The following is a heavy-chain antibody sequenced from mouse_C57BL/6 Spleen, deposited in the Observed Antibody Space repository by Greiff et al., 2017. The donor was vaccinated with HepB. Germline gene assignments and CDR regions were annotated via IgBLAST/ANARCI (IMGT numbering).Heavy chain of an antibody. V-gene: IGHV5-9-1*02. Sequence: EVQLVESGEGLVKPGGSLKLSCAASGFTFSSYAMSWVRQTPEKRLEWVAYISSGGDYIYYADTVKGRFTISRDKARNTLYLQMSSLKSEDTAMYYCTRDGGSSYGAMDYWGQGTSVTVSS. J-gene: IGHJ4*01. CDR1: GFTFSSYA. CDR3: TRDGGSSYGAMDY. D-gene: IGHD1-1*01. CDR2: ISSGGDYI.